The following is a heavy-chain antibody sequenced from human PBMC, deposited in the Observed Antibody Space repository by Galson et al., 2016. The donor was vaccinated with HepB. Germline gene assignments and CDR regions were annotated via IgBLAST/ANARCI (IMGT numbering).Heavy chain of an antibody. CDR3: ARGGLLGIAVAGTWLDP. CDR1: GYTFSSRY. D-gene: IGHD6-19*01. CDR2: INPSGGST. V-gene: IGHV1-46*04. J-gene: IGHJ5*02. Sequence: SVKVSCKASGYTFSSRYIHWVRQAPGQGLEWMGIINPSGGSTKYALKLQGRVTITRDTSTSTVYMELSSLRSEDTAVYYCARGGLLGIAVAGTWLDPWGQGTLVTVSS.